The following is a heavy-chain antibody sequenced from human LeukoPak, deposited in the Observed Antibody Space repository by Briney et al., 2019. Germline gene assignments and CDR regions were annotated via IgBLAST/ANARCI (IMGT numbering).Heavy chain of an antibody. CDR3: ARDPDFYGSGSYYKMNWFDP. J-gene: IGHJ5*02. V-gene: IGHV3-11*01. D-gene: IGHD3-10*01. CDR1: GFTFSDYY. Sequence: PGGSLRLSCAASGFTFSDYYMSWIRQAPGKGLEWVSYISSSGSTIYYADSVKGRFTISRDNAKNSLYLQMNSLRAEDTAVYYCARDPDFYGSGSYYKMNWFDPWGQGTLVTVSS. CDR2: ISSSGSTI.